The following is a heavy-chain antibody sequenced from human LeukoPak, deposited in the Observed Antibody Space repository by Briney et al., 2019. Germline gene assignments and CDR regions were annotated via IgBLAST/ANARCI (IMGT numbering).Heavy chain of an antibody. V-gene: IGHV4-34*01. CDR1: GGSFSGYY. CDR2: INHSGST. J-gene: IGHJ6*02. CDR3: AKGLTDSSSSRGGIWFVSYYYYGMDV. D-gene: IGHD6-13*01. Sequence: PSETLSLTCAVYGGSFSGYYWSWIRQPPGKGLEWIGEINHSGSTNYNPSLKSRVTISVDTSKNQFSLKLSSVTAADTAVYYCAKGLTDSSSSRGGIWFVSYYYYGMDVWGQGTTVTVSS.